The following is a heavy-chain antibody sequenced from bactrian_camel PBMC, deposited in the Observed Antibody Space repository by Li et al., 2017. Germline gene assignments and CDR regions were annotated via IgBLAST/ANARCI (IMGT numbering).Heavy chain of an antibody. CDR1: GFTFSNYW. CDR3: SADKSYGGWQKGIYRY. D-gene: IGHD2*01. V-gene: IGHV3S1*01. Sequence: VQLVESGGGSVQAGGSLRLSCAASGFTFSNYWMYWVRQAPGKGLEWVSTISGNKYYADSVKGRFTISQDSAKNRLYLQMNSLKIEDAAVYYCSADKSYGGWQKGIYRYWGQGTQVTVS. J-gene: IGHJ4*01. CDR2: ISGNK.